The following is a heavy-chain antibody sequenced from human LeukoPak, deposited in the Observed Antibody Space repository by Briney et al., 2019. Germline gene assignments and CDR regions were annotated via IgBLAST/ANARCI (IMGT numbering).Heavy chain of an antibody. V-gene: IGHV3-7*01. CDR3: ARGPPGYYYYMDV. CDR2: IKQDGSEK. CDR1: GFTFSSYW. Sequence: GGSLRLSCAASGFTFSSYWMSWVRQAPGKGLEWVANIKQDGSEKYYVDSVKGRFTISRDNPKNSLYLQMNSLRAEDTAVYYCARGPPGYYYYMDVWGKGTTVTVSS. J-gene: IGHJ6*03.